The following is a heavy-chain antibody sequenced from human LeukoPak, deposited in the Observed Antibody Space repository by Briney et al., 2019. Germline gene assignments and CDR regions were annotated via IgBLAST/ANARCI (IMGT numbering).Heavy chain of an antibody. CDR1: GGSISSGDYY. D-gene: IGHD4-17*01. J-gene: IGHJ2*01. CDR2: IYYSGST. CDR3: ARGSRTVTPYWYFDL. Sequence: SQTLSLTCTVSGGSISSGDYYWSWIRQPPGKGLEWIGYIYYSGSTYYNPSLKSRVTISVDTSKNQFSLKLSSVTAADTAVYYCARGSRTVTPYWYFDLWGRGTLVTVSS. V-gene: IGHV4-30-4*01.